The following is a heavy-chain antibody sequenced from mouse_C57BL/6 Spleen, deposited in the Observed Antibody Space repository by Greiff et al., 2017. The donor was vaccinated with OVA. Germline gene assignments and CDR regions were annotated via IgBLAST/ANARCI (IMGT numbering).Heavy chain of an antibody. CDR3: ARNYGSSYDYFDY. CDR1: GYTFTSYW. J-gene: IGHJ2*01. Sequence: VQLQQPGAELVKPGASVKMPCKASGYTFTSYWITWVKQRPGQGLEWIGDIYPGSGSTNYNEKFKSKATLTVDTSSSTAYMQLSSLTSEDSAVYYCARNYGSSYDYFDYWGQGTTLTVSS. V-gene: IGHV1-55*01. D-gene: IGHD1-1*01. CDR2: IYPGSGST.